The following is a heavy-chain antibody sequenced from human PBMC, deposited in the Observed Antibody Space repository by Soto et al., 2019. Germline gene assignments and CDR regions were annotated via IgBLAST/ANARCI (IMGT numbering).Heavy chain of an antibody. CDR2: IIPIFGTA. CDR3: ERVKLGIDWDY. J-gene: IGHJ4*02. CDR1: GGTFSSYA. V-gene: IGHV1-69*13. Sequence: SVKVSCKASGGTFSSYAISWVRQAPGQGLEWMGGIIPIFGTANYAQKFQGRVTITADESTSTAYMELNSLRSEDTAVYYCERVKLGIDWDYWGQGTLVTVSS. D-gene: IGHD7-27*01.